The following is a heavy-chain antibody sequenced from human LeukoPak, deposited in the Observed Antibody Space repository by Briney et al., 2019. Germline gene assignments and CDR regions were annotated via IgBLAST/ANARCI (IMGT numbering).Heavy chain of an antibody. CDR3: AKDISGGYPAPDYFDY. CDR2: ISGDAITT. Sequence: GRSLRLSCAASGFTFDNYAMHWVRQAPGKGLEWVSLISGDAITTYYADSVEGRFTISRDNSKKSLFIQMNSLRTEDTALYFCAKDISGGYPAPDYFDYWGQGTLVTVSS. CDR1: GFTFDNYA. J-gene: IGHJ4*02. V-gene: IGHV3-43*02. D-gene: IGHD2-15*01.